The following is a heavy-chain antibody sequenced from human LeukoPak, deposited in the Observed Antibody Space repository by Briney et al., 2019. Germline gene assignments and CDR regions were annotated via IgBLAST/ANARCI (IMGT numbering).Heavy chain of an antibody. J-gene: IGHJ4*02. V-gene: IGHV3-21*01. CDR3: ARDPTDYLRYGYFDY. CDR1: GFIFSSSA. CDR2: INNDGSYI. Sequence: GGSLRLSCAASGFIFSSSAMNWVRQAPGKGLEWVSSINNDGSYIYYAGSVKGRFTISRDNSKNSLYLRLNSLRVEDTAVYYCARDPTDYLRYGYFDYWGQGTLVTVSS. D-gene: IGHD3-9*01.